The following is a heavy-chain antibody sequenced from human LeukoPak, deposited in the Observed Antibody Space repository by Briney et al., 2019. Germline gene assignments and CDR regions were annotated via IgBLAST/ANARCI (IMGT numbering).Heavy chain of an antibody. V-gene: IGHV1-69*04. Sequence: SVKVSCKASGGTFSSYAISWVRQAPGQGLEWMGRIIPILGIANYAQKFQGRVTITADKSTSTAYMELSSLRSEDTAVYYCARSYSSSSFYWFDPWGQGTLVTASS. D-gene: IGHD6-6*01. CDR2: IIPILGIA. CDR3: ARSYSSSSFYWFDP. J-gene: IGHJ5*02. CDR1: GGTFSSYA.